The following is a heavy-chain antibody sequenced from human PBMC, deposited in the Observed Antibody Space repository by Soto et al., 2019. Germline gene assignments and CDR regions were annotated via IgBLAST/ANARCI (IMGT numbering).Heavy chain of an antibody. CDR2: IYYSGST. J-gene: IGHJ6*02. V-gene: IGHV4-39*07. CDR3: ARDRVVVVPAAFREYYYYGMDV. CDR1: GGSISSSSYY. Sequence: SETLSLTCTVSGGSISSSSYYWGWIRQPPGKGLEWIGSIYYSGSTYYNPSLKSRVTISVDTSKNQFSLKLSSVTAADTAVYYCARDRVVVVPAAFREYYYYGMDVWGQGTTVTVSS. D-gene: IGHD2-2*01.